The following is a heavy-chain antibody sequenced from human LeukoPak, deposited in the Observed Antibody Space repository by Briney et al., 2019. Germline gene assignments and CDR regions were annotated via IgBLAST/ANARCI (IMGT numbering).Heavy chain of an antibody. D-gene: IGHD6-19*01. V-gene: IGHV3-48*02. CDR3: VRRIAVAGPDAFDI. CDR2: ISSSSGTI. Sequence: PGGSLRLSCAASGFTFSSYSMNWVRQAPGKGLEWVSYISSSSGTIHYADSVKGRFTISRDNAKHSLYLQMNSLRDEDTAVYYCVRRIAVAGPDAFDIWGQGTMVTVSS. CDR1: GFTFSSYS. J-gene: IGHJ3*02.